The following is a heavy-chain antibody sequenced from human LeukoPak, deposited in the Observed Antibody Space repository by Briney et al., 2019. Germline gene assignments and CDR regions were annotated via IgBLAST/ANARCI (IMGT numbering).Heavy chain of an antibody. D-gene: IGHD5-12*01. V-gene: IGHV4-38-2*02. Sequence: SETLSLTCTVSGYSISSGYYWGWIRQPPGKGLEWIGSLYHSGITSYNPSLKSRVTISVDTSKNQFSLKLSSVTAADTAAYYCARSVATIGAVDYWGQGTLVTVSS. CDR2: LYHSGIT. J-gene: IGHJ4*02. CDR1: GYSISSGYY. CDR3: ARSVATIGAVDY.